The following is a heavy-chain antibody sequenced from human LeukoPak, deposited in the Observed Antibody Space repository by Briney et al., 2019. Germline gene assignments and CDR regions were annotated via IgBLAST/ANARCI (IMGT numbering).Heavy chain of an antibody. Sequence: GGSLRLSCAASGFTFSSYGMHWVRQAPGKGLEWVAVISYDGSNKYYADSVKGRFTISRDNAKNSLYLKMNSLRAEDTAVYYCEELGITMVGGVWGKGTTVTISS. CDR3: EELGITMVGGV. D-gene: IGHD3-10*02. V-gene: IGHV3-30*18. J-gene: IGHJ6*04. CDR1: GFTFSSYG. CDR2: ISYDGSNK.